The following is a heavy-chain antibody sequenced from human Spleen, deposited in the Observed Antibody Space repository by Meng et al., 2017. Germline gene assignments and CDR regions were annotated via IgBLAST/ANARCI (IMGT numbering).Heavy chain of an antibody. CDR2: INHSGST. CDR3: ARLMVRYCTNGVCSPNDY. Sequence: SETLSLTCAVYGGSSSGHYWSWIRQPPGKGLEWIGEINHSGSTNNNPSLKSRVTISVDTSKNQFSLKLRSVTAADTAVYYCARLMVRYCTNGVCSPNDYWGQGTLVTVSS. V-gene: IGHV4-34*01. D-gene: IGHD2-8*01. J-gene: IGHJ4*02. CDR1: GGSSSGHY.